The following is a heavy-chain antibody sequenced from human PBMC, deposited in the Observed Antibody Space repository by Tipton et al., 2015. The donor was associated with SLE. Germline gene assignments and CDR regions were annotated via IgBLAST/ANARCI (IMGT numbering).Heavy chain of an antibody. CDR1: GGSISSSSYY. J-gene: IGHJ3*02. D-gene: IGHD1-26*01. CDR2: IYYSGST. CDR3: ARDRWELLGSAFDI. V-gene: IGHV4-39*07. Sequence: TLSLTCTVSGGSISSSSYYWGWIRQPPGKGLEWIGSIYYSGSTNYNPSLKSRVTISVDTSKNQFSLKLSSVTAEDTAVYYCARDRWELLGSAFDIWGQGTMVTVSS.